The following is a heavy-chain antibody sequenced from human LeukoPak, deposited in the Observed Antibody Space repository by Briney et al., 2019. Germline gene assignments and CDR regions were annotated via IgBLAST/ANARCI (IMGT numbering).Heavy chain of an antibody. Sequence: SQTLSLNCTVSGGSISSGGDYWSWIRQHPGKGLEWMGYIYNTGSTYYNPSLKGRVMISVDTSKNQFSLKVTSVTAADTAVYYCARGGELVPAAMTWFDPWGQGTLVTVSS. CDR2: IYNTGST. V-gene: IGHV4-31*03. CDR1: GGSISSGGDY. CDR3: ARGGELVPAAMTWFDP. D-gene: IGHD2-2*01. J-gene: IGHJ5*02.